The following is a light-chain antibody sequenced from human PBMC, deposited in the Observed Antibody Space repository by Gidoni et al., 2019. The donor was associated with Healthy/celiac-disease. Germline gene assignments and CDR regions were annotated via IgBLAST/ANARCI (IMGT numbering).Light chain of an antibody. V-gene: IGKV1-39*01. J-gene: IGKJ2*01. CDR2: AAS. Sequence: DIQMTQSPSSLSASVGDRVTITCRASQSISSYLNWYQQKPGKAPTLLIYAASTLQSGVPSRVSGSGSGTDFTLTISSLQPEDFATYYCQQSYSTLPYTFGQXTKLEIK. CDR3: QQSYSTLPYT. CDR1: QSISSY.